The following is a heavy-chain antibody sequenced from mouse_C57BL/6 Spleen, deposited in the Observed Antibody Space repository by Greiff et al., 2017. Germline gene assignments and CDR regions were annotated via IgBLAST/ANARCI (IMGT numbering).Heavy chain of an antibody. CDR1: GYTFTDYY. V-gene: IGHV1-76*01. CDR2: IYPGSGNT. D-gene: IGHD3-2*02. CDR3: ARGTAQAHYFDY. J-gene: IGHJ2*01. Sequence: VQLKESGAELVRPGASVKLSCKASGYTFTDYYINWVKQRPGQGLEWIARIYPGSGNTYYNEKFKGKATLTAEKSSSTAYMQLSSLTSEDSAVYFCARGTAQAHYFDYWGQGTTLTVSS.